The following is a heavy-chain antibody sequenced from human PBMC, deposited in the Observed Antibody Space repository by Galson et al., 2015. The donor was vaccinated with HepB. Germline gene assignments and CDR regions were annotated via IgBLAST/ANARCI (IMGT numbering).Heavy chain of an antibody. CDR3: ARDPSLNRVGGMDV. D-gene: IGHD3-10*01. Sequence: SLRLSCAASGFTFSSYSMNWVRQAPGKGLEWVSSISSSSSYIYYADSVKGRFTISRDNAKNSLYLQMNSLRAEDTAVYYCARDPSLNRVGGMDVWGQGTTVTVSS. CDR2: ISSSSSYI. CDR1: GFTFSSYS. J-gene: IGHJ6*02. V-gene: IGHV3-21*01.